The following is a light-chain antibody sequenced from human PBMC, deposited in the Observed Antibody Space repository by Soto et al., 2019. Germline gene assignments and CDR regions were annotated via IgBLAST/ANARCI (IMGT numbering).Light chain of an antibody. J-gene: IGKJ1*01. CDR2: AAS. CDR3: TKYNSAPWT. Sequence: DIQMTQSPSSLSASVGDRVTITCRASQGISTYLAWYQQNPGKVPKLLIYAASTLQSGFPSRFSGSGSGTDFTLTISSLQPEDVATYYWTKYNSAPWTFGQGTKVEIK. CDR1: QGISTY. V-gene: IGKV1-27*01.